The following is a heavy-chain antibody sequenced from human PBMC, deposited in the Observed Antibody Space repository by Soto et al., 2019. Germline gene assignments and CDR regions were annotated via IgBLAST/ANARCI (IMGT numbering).Heavy chain of an antibody. Sequence: ASVKVSCKASVYTSTSYLISCVRLATGQGLEWMGWISAYNGDTNYAQKLQGRVTMTTDTSTSTAYMELRSLRSEDTAVYYCARGPAWDYYYYMDVWGKGTTVTVSS. CDR3: ARGPAWDYYYYMDV. D-gene: IGHD7-27*01. V-gene: IGHV1-18*01. J-gene: IGHJ6*03. CDR2: ISAYNGDT. CDR1: VYTSTSYL.